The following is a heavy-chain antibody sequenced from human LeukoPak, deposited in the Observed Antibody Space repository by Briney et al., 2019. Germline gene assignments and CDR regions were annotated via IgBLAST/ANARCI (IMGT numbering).Heavy chain of an antibody. CDR3: ASTVVWSRSGGSCYSSYYYYYGMDV. CDR1: GFTFSSYW. V-gene: IGHV3-7*01. Sequence: GGSLRLSCAASGFTFSSYWMSWVRQAPGKGLEWVANIKQDGSEKYYVDSVKGRFTISRDNAKNSLYLQMNSLRAEDTAVYYCASTVVWSRSGGSCYSSYYYYYGMDVRGQGTTVTVSS. CDR2: IKQDGSEK. D-gene: IGHD2-15*01. J-gene: IGHJ6*02.